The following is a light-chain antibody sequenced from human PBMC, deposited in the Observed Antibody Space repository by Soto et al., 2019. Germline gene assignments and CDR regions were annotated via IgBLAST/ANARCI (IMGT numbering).Light chain of an antibody. V-gene: IGKV2-28*01. CDR1: QSLLHSNGYNY. Sequence: DIVMTQSPLSLPVTPGEPASISCRSSQSLLHSNGYNYLDWYLQKPGQSPQLLIYLGSNRSSEVPAMFSGSGSGTDFTVKISRVEAEDVGVYYCMQALQAPRFTFGPGTKVDIK. CDR2: LGS. J-gene: IGKJ3*01. CDR3: MQALQAPRFT.